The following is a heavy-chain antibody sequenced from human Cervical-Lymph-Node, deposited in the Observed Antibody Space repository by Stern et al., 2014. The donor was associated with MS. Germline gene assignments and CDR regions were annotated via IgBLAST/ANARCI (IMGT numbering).Heavy chain of an antibody. Sequence: QVQLVQSGAEVKKPGSSVKVSCKASGGPFSSYAISWVRQAPGQGLEWMGGIIPIFGTANYAQKFQGRVTITADESTSTANMELSGLRSGDTAVYYCARGELKEGLVRGMDVWGQGTTVTVSS. J-gene: IGHJ6*02. V-gene: IGHV1-69*01. D-gene: IGHD1-26*01. CDR2: IIPIFGTA. CDR1: GGPFSSYA. CDR3: ARGELKEGLVRGMDV.